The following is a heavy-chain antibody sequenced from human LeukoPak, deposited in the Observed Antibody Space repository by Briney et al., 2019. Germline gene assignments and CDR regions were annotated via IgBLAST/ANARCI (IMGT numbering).Heavy chain of an antibody. Sequence: GGSLRLSCAASGFTFSSYSMNWVRQAPGKGLEWVSYISSSSSTIYYADSVRGRFTISRDISKKTLYLQMNSLRAEDTAVYYCAKDRGVFGVAYSLDYWGQGSLVTVSS. V-gene: IGHV3-48*01. CDR1: GFTFSSYS. D-gene: IGHD3-3*01. CDR3: AKDRGVFGVAYSLDY. CDR2: ISSSSSTI. J-gene: IGHJ4*02.